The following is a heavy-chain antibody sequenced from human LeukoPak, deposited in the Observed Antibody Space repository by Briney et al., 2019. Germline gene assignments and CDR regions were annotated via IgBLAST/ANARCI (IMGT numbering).Heavy chain of an antibody. V-gene: IGHV4-34*01. Sequence: PSQTLSLTCAVYGGSFSVHYWTWIRLSPGKGLEWIGESSNSGSTNYNPSLKSRLTISVDTFKNQFSLKLTSVSAADTAVYHCARGRTGAAALDCWGPGTLVTVSS. D-gene: IGHD6-25*01. CDR3: ARGRTGAAALDC. CDR1: GGSFSVHY. J-gene: IGHJ4*02. CDR2: SSNSGST.